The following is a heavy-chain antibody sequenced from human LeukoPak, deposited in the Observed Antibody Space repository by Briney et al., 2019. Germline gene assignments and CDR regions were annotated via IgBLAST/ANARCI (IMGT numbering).Heavy chain of an antibody. CDR3: ARDAGNSGYGCDL. Sequence: GGSLRLSCAAYGFMLSQYSMNWVRQARGKGVEWVSHIRSSSETFYADSVKGRFTISRDNARNSLYLQMNNLRGEDTAIYYCARDAGNSGYGCDLWGQGTLVTVSS. V-gene: IGHV3-48*01. D-gene: IGHD5-12*01. CDR2: IRSSSET. J-gene: IGHJ5*02. CDR1: GFMLSQYS.